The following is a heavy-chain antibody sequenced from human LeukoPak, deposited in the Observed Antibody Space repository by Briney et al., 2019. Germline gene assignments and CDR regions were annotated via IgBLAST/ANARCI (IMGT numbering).Heavy chain of an antibody. CDR3: ARHGQRDSSGWYRSAAFPDY. Sequence: SETLSLTCTVSGGSISSSSYYWGWIRQPPGKGLEWIGYIYYSGSTSYNPSLKSRVTISVDTSKNQFSLKLSSVTAADTAVYYCARHGQRDSSGWYRSAAFPDYWGQGTLVTVSS. V-gene: IGHV4-61*05. CDR2: IYYSGST. D-gene: IGHD6-19*01. CDR1: GGSISSSSYY. J-gene: IGHJ4*02.